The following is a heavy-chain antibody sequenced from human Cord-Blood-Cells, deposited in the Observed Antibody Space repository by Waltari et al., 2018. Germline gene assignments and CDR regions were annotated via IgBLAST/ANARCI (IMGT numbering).Heavy chain of an antibody. CDR3: AKEWGQGRYYFDY. D-gene: IGHD3-16*01. V-gene: IGHV3-23*01. CDR1: GFTFSSYA. CDR2: IRGSGGST. J-gene: IGHJ4*02. Sequence: EVQLLESGGGLVQPGGSLRLSCAASGFTFSSYAMSWVRQASGKGLEWVSAIRGSGGSTSYADSVKGRFPISRDNSKHTLYLQMNSLRAEDTAVYYCAKEWGQGRYYFDYWGQGTLVTVSS.